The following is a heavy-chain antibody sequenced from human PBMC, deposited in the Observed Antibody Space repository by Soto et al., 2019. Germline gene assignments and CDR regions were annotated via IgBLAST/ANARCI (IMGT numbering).Heavy chain of an antibody. CDR2: ISGSGGST. V-gene: IGHV3-23*01. D-gene: IGHD2-15*01. Sequence: GGSLRLSCAASGFTFGSYAMSWVRQAPGKGLEWVSAISGSGGSTYYADSVKGRFTISRDNSKNTLYLQMNSLRAEDTAVYYCAKVMKYCSGGSCFLTDYWGQGTLVTVSS. CDR3: AKVMKYCSGGSCFLTDY. CDR1: GFTFGSYA. J-gene: IGHJ4*02.